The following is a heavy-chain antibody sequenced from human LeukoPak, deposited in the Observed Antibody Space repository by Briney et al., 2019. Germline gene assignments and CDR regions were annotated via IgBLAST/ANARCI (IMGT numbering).Heavy chain of an antibody. Sequence: GGSLRLSCAVSGFGVHTFAMSWVRQAPGKGLEWLASITKYDGRLYYADSVRGRFTISRDTSQNELYLQMNSLRVEDSAIYYCAKDHSADGWPTFEYWGRGTLVTVSS. D-gene: IGHD5-24*01. J-gene: IGHJ4*02. CDR1: GFGVHTFA. CDR3: AKDHSADGWPTFEY. V-gene: IGHV3-23*01. CDR2: ITKYDGRL.